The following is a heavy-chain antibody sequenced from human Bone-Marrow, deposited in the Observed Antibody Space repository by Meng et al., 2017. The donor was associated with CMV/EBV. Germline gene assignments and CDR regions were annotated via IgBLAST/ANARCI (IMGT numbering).Heavy chain of an antibody. V-gene: IGHV4-59*01. D-gene: IGHD6-19*01. CDR1: GGSISSYY. CDR3: ARDYASGWYRGDYYYGMDV. J-gene: IGHJ6*01. Sequence: SETLSLTCTVSGGSISSYYWSWIRQPPGKGLEWIGYIYYSGSTNYNPSLKSRVTISVDTSKNQFSLKLSSVTAADTAVYYCARDYASGWYRGDYYYGMDVWGQGTTVTGSS. CDR2: IYYSGST.